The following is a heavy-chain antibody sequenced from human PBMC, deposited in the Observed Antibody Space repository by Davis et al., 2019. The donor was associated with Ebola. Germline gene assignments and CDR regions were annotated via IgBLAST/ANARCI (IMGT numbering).Heavy chain of an antibody. CDR1: GYTFTGYY. CDR3: ASATTMNAIGYFQH. CDR2: INPNSGGT. V-gene: IGHV1-2*02. D-gene: IGHD4-17*01. J-gene: IGHJ1*01. Sequence: AASVKVSCKASGYTFTGYYMHWVRQAPGQGLEWMGWINPNSGGTNYAQKFQGRVTMTRDTSTSTVYMELSSLRSEDTAVYYCASATTMNAIGYFQHWGQGTLVTVSS.